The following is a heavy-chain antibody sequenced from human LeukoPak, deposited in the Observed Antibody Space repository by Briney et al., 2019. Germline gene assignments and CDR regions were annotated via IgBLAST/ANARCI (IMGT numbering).Heavy chain of an antibody. CDR3: ARIPSSDYYYYMDV. D-gene: IGHD6-19*01. J-gene: IGHJ6*03. CDR1: GFTFSSYS. CDR2: ITSSSSTI. Sequence: GGSLRLSCAASGFTFSSYSMNWVRQAPGQGLEWVSYITSSSSTIYYADSVKGRFTISRDNAKNSLYLQMNSLRAEDTAVYYCARIPSSDYYYYMDVWGKGTTVTVSS. V-gene: IGHV3-48*01.